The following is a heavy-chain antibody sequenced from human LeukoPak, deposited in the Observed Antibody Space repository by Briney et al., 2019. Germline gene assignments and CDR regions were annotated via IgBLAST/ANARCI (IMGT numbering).Heavy chain of an antibody. D-gene: IGHD3-22*01. CDR3: AKGGSGYFADL. Sequence: PGGSLRLSCAASGFIFNNYGLIWVRQAPGKGLQWVAAISNDGGGTTYADFVKGPFTISRDNSKNTLFLQMSSLRADDTALYYCAKGGSGYFADLWGQGTLVTVSS. CDR2: ISNDGGGT. CDR1: GFIFNNYG. V-gene: IGHV3-23*01. J-gene: IGHJ5*02.